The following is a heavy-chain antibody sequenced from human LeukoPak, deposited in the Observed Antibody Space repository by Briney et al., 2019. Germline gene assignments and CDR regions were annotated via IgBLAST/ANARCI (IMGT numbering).Heavy chain of an antibody. J-gene: IGHJ4*02. CDR2: IKQDGSEK. V-gene: IGHV3-7*01. Sequence: AGGSLRLSCVVSGFTFSSYWMSWVRQAPGKGLEWVANIKQDGSEKYYVDSVKGRFTMSRDNAKNSLYLQMHSLRAEDTAVYYCARVQWELRGVGSYFEYWGQGALVTVSS. CDR3: ARVQWELRGVGSYFEY. CDR1: GFTFSSYW. D-gene: IGHD1-26*01.